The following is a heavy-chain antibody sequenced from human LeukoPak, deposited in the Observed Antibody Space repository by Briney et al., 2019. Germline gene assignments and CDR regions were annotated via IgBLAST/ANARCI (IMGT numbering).Heavy chain of an antibody. Sequence: GGSLRLSCAASGFTFSNAWMSWVRQAPGKGLEWVGRIKSKTDGGTTDYAAPVKGRFTISRDDSKNTLYLQMNSLKTEDTAVYYCTLTAFLYYMDVWGKGTTVTVSS. V-gene: IGHV3-15*01. CDR2: IKSKTDGGTT. J-gene: IGHJ6*03. D-gene: IGHD2/OR15-2a*01. CDR1: GFTFSNAW. CDR3: TLTAFLYYMDV.